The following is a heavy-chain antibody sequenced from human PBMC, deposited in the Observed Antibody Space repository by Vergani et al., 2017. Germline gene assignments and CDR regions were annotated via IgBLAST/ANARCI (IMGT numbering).Heavy chain of an antibody. D-gene: IGHD6-19*01. CDR2: INPNSGGT. CDR1: GYTFTGYY. CDR3: ARGLEGIAVGFDY. V-gene: IGHV1-2*02. J-gene: IGHJ4*02. Sequence: QVQLVQSGAEVKKPGASVQVSCKASGYTFTGYYMHWVRQAPGQGLGWMGWINPNSGGTNYAQKFQGRVTMTRDTSISTAYMGLSRLRSDDTAVYYCARGLEGIAVGFDYWGQGTLVTVSS.